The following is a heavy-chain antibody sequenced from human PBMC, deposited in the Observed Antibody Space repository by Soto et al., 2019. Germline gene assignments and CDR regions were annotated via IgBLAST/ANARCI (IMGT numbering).Heavy chain of an antibody. CDR2: INAGNGNT. CDR3: ARGVIAVAGYYFDY. CDR1: GYTFTSYA. D-gene: IGHD6-19*01. J-gene: IGHJ4*02. V-gene: IGHV1-3*01. Sequence: QVQLVQSGAEVKKPGASVKVSCKASGYTFTSYAMHWVRQAPGQSLEWMGWINAGNGNTKYSQKFQGRVTITRDTSASTAYMELSSLRSEDTAVYYCARGVIAVAGYYFDYWGQGTLVTVSS.